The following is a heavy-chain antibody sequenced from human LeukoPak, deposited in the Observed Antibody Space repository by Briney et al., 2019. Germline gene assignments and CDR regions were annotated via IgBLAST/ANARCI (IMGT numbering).Heavy chain of an antibody. CDR1: GFTFSSYS. V-gene: IGHV3-48*04. CDR2: ISSSSSTI. CDR3: ARASSSRDYMDV. Sequence: PGGSLRLSCAASGFTFSSYSMNWVRQAPGKGLEWVSYISSSSSTIYYADSVKGRFTISRDNAKNSLYLQMNSLRAEDTAVYYCARASSSRDYMDVWGKGTTVTVSS. J-gene: IGHJ6*03.